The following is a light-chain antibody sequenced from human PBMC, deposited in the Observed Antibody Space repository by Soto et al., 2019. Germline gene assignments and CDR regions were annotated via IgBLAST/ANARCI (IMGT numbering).Light chain of an antibody. J-gene: IGLJ1*01. CDR1: SSNIGSNY. CDR2: RNN. CDR3: AAWDDSLSANYE. V-gene: IGLV1-47*01. Sequence: QSVLTQPPSASGTPGQRVTISCSGRSSNIGSNYVYWYQQLPGTAPKLLIYRNNQRPSGVPDRFSGSKSGTSASLASSGLQSEDEADYYCAAWDDSLSANYEFGTGTKVTVL.